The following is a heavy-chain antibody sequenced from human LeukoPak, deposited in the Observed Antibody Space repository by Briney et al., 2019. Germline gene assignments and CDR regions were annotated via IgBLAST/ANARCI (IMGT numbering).Heavy chain of an antibody. CDR2: ISTSGGST. D-gene: IGHD2-15*01. CDR3: LGYCSGGNCYSGGY. V-gene: IGHV3-23*01. CDR1: GFTFSSYA. J-gene: IGHJ4*02. Sequence: PGGSLRLSCASSGFTFSSYAMSWVRQAPGKGLECVSPISTSGGSTYYADSVRGGFTISSDNSKNKQSLLMNSLRAEDTAVYYCLGYCSGGNCYSGGYWGQGTLVTVSS.